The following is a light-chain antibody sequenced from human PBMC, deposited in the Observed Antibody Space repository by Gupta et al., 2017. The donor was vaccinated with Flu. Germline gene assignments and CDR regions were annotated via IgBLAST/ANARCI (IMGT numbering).Light chain of an antibody. CDR3: QVWDSSSDNRWV. CDR2: DDS. J-gene: IGLJ3*02. CDR1: NSGRKS. V-gene: IGLV3-21*02. Sequence: TARITCGGNNSGRKSVHWYQQKPGQTPWLVVYDDSDRPSGSPERFSGSNSGNTATLTISRVEAGDEADYYCQVWDSSSDNRWVFGGGTKLTVL.